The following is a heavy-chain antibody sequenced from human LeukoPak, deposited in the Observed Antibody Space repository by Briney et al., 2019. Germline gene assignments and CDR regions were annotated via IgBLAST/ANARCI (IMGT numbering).Heavy chain of an antibody. D-gene: IGHD6-19*01. J-gene: IGHJ6*02. CDR2: INHSGST. CDR3: ARDLDSGWYYYYGMDV. Sequence: PSETLSLTCAVYGGSFSGYYWSWIRQPPGKGLEWIGEINHSGSTNYNPSLKSRVTISVDTSKNQFSLKLSSVTAADTAVYYCARDLDSGWYYYYGMDVWGQGTTVTVSS. CDR1: GGSFSGYY. V-gene: IGHV4-34*01.